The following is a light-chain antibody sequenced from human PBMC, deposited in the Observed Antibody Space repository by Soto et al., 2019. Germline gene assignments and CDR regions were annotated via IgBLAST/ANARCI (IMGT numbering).Light chain of an antibody. CDR2: DVS. CDR3: SSYTSSSTVV. CDR1: SSDVGGYNY. V-gene: IGLV2-14*03. J-gene: IGLJ1*01. Sequence: QSALTQPASVSGSPVQSITISCTGTSSDVGGYNYVSWCQQHPGKAPKLMIYDVSHRPSGVSDRFSGSKSGNTASLTISGLQAEDEADYYCSSYTSSSTVVFGTGTKLTVL.